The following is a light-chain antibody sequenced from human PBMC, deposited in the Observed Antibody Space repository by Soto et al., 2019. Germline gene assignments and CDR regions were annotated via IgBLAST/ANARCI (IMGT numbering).Light chain of an antibody. CDR3: QQYGYSPIT. J-gene: IGKJ5*01. CDR1: QSVNST. Sequence: EEVWSQSPATLSLSPGERATVACRASQSVNSTLAWYQQKPGQAPRLLIYAASSRATVSPDRFSGGGSGTEFTLTISSLESEDFAVYYCQQYGYSPITFGQGT. V-gene: IGKV3D-15*01. CDR2: AAS.